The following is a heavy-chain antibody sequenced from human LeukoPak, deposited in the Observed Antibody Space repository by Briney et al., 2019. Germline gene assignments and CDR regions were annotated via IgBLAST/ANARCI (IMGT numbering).Heavy chain of an antibody. V-gene: IGHV4-34*01. J-gene: IGHJ5*02. Sequence: SETLSLTCAVCGGSFSGNYWSWIRQPPGKGLEWIGEINRGGDTNYNPSLKSRVTISVDTSKNQFSLKLSSVTAADTAVYYCARGRFLCSSTSCYDWFDPWGQGTLVTVSS. CDR3: ARGRFLCSSTSCYDWFDP. CDR1: GGSFSGNY. D-gene: IGHD2-2*01. CDR2: INRGGDT.